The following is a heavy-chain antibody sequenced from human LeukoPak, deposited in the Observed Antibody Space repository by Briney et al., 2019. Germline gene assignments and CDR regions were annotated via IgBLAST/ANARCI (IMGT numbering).Heavy chain of an antibody. CDR2: ISASAGDT. CDR3: AKDVRRCNGGCT. Sequence: GGSLRLSCAASGFSFTTYSFSWVRQAPGKGLEWGSGISASAGDTYYADSVKGRFTISRDNSRSTLSLQMNSLRVEDTAIYYCAKDVRRCNGGCTWGQGTLVTVSS. J-gene: IGHJ5*02. D-gene: IGHD2-8*01. CDR1: GFSFTTYS. V-gene: IGHV3-23*01.